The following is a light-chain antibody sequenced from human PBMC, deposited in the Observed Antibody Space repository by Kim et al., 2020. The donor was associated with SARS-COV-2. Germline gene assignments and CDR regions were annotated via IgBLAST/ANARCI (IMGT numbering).Light chain of an antibody. CDR1: QGVCSQ. V-gene: IGKV3-11*01. CDR3: QQRRFWPVT. Sequence: PPGEEATLACRASQGVCSQLAWYQQKAGQAPSLVIYDASNMATGIPARFSGRGSGTDFTLTISSLEPEDFAVYFCQQRRFWPVTFGQGTKVDIK. CDR2: DAS. J-gene: IGKJ1*01.